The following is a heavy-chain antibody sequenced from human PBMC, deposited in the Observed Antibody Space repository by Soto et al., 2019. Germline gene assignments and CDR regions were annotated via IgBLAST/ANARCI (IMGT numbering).Heavy chain of an antibody. CDR1: GSSISSYY. V-gene: IGHV4-59*01. CDR2: IYYSGST. CDR3: ASGYSSGWKGDYFDY. J-gene: IGHJ4*02. D-gene: IGHD6-19*01. Sequence: SETLSLTCTVSGSSISSYYWSWIRQPPGKGLEWIGYIYYSGSTNYNPSLKSRVTISVDTSKNQFSLKLSSVTAADTAVYYCASGYSSGWKGDYFDYWGQGTLVTVSS.